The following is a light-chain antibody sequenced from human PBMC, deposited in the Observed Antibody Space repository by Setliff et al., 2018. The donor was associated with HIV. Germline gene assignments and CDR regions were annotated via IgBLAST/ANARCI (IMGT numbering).Light chain of an antibody. CDR1: SSDVGAYNY. V-gene: IGLV2-14*03. J-gene: IGLJ1*01. Sequence: QSALTQPASVSGSPGQSITISCTGTSSDVGAYNYVSWYPQHPGNAPKLMIYDVSNRPSGVSRRFSGSKSGNPASLTISGLQAEDEAAYYCSSYTGSSTLEVFGTGTKVTVL. CDR2: DVS. CDR3: SSYTGSSTLEV.